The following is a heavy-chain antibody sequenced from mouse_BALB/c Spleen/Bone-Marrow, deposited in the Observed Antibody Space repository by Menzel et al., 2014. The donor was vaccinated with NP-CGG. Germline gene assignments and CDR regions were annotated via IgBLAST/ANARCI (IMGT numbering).Heavy chain of an antibody. D-gene: IGHD2-14*01. Sequence: EVQLQQSGAELVKPGASVKLSCTASGFNIKDTYMHWVKQRPEQGLEWIGRIDPANGNTKYDPKFQGKSTITADTSSNTTYLQLISLTSEDAAVFYCSRYRLGTYFDYWGQGTSLTVSS. CDR1: GFNIKDTY. CDR2: IDPANGNT. J-gene: IGHJ2*02. CDR3: SRYRLGTYFDY. V-gene: IGHV14-3*02.